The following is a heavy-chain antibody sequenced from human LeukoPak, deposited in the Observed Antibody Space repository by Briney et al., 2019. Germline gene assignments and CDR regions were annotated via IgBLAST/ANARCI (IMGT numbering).Heavy chain of an antibody. D-gene: IGHD6-13*01. Sequence: GASVKVSCKASGYTFTSYDINWVRQATGQGLEWMGWMNPNSGNTGYAQKFQGRVTITRNTSISTAYMELSSLRSEDTAVYYCARVAAAGTLYREDFDYWGQGTLVTVSS. CDR2: MNPNSGNT. V-gene: IGHV1-8*03. J-gene: IGHJ4*02. CDR3: ARVAAAGTLYREDFDY. CDR1: GYTFTSYD.